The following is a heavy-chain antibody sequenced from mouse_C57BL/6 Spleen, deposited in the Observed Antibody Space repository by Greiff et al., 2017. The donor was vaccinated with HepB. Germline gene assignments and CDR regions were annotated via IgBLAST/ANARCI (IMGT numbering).Heavy chain of an antibody. D-gene: IGHD2-5*01. J-gene: IGHJ3*01. CDR2: IYPGDGDT. V-gene: IGHV1-80*01. Sequence: QVHVKQSGAELVKPGASVKISCKASGYAFSSYWMNWVKQRPGKGLEWIGQIYPGDGDTNYNGKFKGKATLTADKSSSTAYMQLSSLTSEDSAVYFCARGDYSNYWFAYWGQGTLVTVSA. CDR1: GYAFSSYW. CDR3: ARGDYSNYWFAY.